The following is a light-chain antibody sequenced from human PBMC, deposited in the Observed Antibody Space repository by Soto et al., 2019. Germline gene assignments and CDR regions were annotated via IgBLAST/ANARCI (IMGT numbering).Light chain of an antibody. CDR3: CSYAGTYTGV. V-gene: IGLV2-14*01. Sequence: QSVLTQPASVSGSPGQSITISCTGTSSDVGAYNYVSWYQHHPGKAPKVIIYAVTNRPSGVSNRFSGSKSGNTASLTISGLQPEDEADYYCCSYAGTYTGVFGTGTKVTVL. CDR1: SSDVGAYNY. J-gene: IGLJ1*01. CDR2: AVT.